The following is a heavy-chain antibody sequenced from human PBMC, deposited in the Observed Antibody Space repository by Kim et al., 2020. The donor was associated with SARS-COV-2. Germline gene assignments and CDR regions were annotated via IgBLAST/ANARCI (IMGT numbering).Heavy chain of an antibody. CDR1: GFTFDDYA. D-gene: IGHD3-10*01. CDR2: ISGDGGST. Sequence: GGSLRLSCAASGFTFDDYAMHWVRQAPGKGLEWVSLISGDGGSTYYADSVKGRFTISRDNSKNSLYLQMNSLRTEDTALYYCAKDRFRGVMKAGAFDIWGQGTMVTISS. J-gene: IGHJ3*02. CDR3: AKDRFRGVMKAGAFDI. V-gene: IGHV3-43*02.